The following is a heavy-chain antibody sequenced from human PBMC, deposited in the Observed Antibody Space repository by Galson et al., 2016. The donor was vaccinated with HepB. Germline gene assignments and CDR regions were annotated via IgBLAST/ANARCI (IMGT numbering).Heavy chain of an antibody. Sequence: SLRLSCAASGFSFSDYWMTWVRQTPGKGLEWVANINQDGSITTYADSVKGRFSISRDNAKNTLYLQMNSLGAEDTAVYFCARDRLVVSGLDVWGQGTTVTISS. V-gene: IGHV3-7*01. CDR1: GFSFSDYW. D-gene: IGHD3-22*01. CDR2: INQDGSIT. J-gene: IGHJ6*02. CDR3: ARDRLVVSGLDV.